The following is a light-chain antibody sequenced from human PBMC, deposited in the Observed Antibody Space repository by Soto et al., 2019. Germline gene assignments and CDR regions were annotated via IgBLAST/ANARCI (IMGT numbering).Light chain of an antibody. V-gene: IGKV1-5*01. Sequence: DIEMTHTPSSLAASVGDRVNITCRASQSISTWLAWYQQKPGKAPKLLIYEASSLESGVPSSFCGGGSGTEFTLTISSLQPDDFAIYYCQQYINYPWTFGEGTMGDIK. J-gene: IGKJ1*01. CDR2: EAS. CDR1: QSISTW. CDR3: QQYINYPWT.